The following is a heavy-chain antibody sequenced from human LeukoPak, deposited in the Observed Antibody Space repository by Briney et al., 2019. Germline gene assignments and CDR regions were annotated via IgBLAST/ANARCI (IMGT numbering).Heavy chain of an antibody. CDR3: ARVALYGDYAVYWYFDL. J-gene: IGHJ2*01. D-gene: IGHD4-17*01. Sequence: GGSLRLSCAASGFTFSSYSMNWVRQAPGKGLEWVSYISSSSSTIYYADSVKGRSTISRDNAKNSLYLQMNSLRAEDTAVYYCARVALYGDYAVYWYFDLWGRGTLVTVSS. V-gene: IGHV3-48*01. CDR2: ISSSSSTI. CDR1: GFTFSSYS.